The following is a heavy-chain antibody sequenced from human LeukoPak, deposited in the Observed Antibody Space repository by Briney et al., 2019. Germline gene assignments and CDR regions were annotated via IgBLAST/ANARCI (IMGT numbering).Heavy chain of an antibody. Sequence: GSSVKVSCKASGGTFSSYTISWVRQAPGQGLEWMGGIIPIFGTANYAQKFQGRVTITADESTSTAYMELSSLRSEDTAVYYCARDGSWYYYGMDVWGQGTTVTVSS. J-gene: IGHJ6*02. CDR1: GGTFSSYT. CDR2: IIPIFGTA. V-gene: IGHV1-69*01. D-gene: IGHD6-13*01. CDR3: ARDGSWYYYGMDV.